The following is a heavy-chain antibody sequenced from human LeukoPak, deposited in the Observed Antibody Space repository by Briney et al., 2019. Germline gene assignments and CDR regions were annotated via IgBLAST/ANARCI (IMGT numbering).Heavy chain of an antibody. J-gene: IGHJ5*02. CDR2: INPNSGGT. V-gene: IGHV1-2*02. D-gene: IGHD3-22*01. CDR3: ARASDSSGYYYWFDP. Sequence: ASVKVSCKASGYTFTGYYMHWVRQAPGQGLEWMGWINPNSGGTNYAQKFQGRVTMTRDTSISTAYMELSRLRSDDTAVYYCARASDSSGYYYWFDPWGQGTLVTVSS. CDR1: GYTFTGYY.